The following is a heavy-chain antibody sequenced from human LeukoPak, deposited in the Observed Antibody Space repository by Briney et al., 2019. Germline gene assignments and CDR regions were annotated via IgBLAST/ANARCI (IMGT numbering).Heavy chain of an antibody. CDR3: ARDVPYCSTTSCYVFDI. Sequence: SETLSLTCTVSGDYISTFSWSWIRQSPGKGLEWIGYFYYAGSTNYNPSLQSRATISVDTSQNLFSLKLSSVNAADTAVYYCARDVPYCSTTSCYVFDIWGQGTMVTVSS. D-gene: IGHD2-2*01. CDR1: GDYISTFS. V-gene: IGHV4-59*01. CDR2: FYYAGST. J-gene: IGHJ3*02.